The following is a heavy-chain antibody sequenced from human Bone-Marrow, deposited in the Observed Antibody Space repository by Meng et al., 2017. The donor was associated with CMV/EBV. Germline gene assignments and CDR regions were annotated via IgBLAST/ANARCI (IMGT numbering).Heavy chain of an antibody. Sequence: SETLSLTCTVSGAAILSGNYYWSWIRQPPGKGLEWMGYVYFTGTSTYNPSLKSRVTISVDTSKNQFSLKLSSVTAADTAVYYCARGLKDIVVVPAASRGWFDPWGQGTLVTVSS. CDR3: ARGLKDIVVVPAASRGWFDP. D-gene: IGHD2-2*01. CDR1: GAAILSGNYY. J-gene: IGHJ5*02. CDR2: VYFTGTS. V-gene: IGHV4-61*01.